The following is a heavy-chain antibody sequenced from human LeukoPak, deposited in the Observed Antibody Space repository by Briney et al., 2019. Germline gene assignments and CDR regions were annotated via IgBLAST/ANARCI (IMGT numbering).Heavy chain of an antibody. CDR3: AKSAYYDSSGFYREYYFDH. D-gene: IGHD3-22*01. Sequence: PGGSLRLSCAASGFTFSSYAMHWVRQAPGKGLEWVAVISYDGSNKYYADSVKGRFTISRDNSKNTLHLQMNSLRAEDTAVYYCAKSAYYDSSGFYREYYFDHWGQGTLVTVSS. J-gene: IGHJ4*02. CDR1: GFTFSSYA. CDR2: ISYDGSNK. V-gene: IGHV3-30*04.